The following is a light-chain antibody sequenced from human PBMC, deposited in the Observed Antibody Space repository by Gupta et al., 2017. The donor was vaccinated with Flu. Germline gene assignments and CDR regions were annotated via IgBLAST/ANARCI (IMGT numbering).Light chain of an antibody. CDR2: AAS. J-gene: IGKJ2*01. V-gene: IGKV1-39*01. CDR3: QQNYSTPLYN. Sequence: LSASVGDRVTITCRASQSISSYLHWYQQKPGKAPKLLIYAASSLQSGVPSRFSGSGSGTDFTLTISSLQLEDFATYYCQQNYSTPLYNFGQGTKVEIK. CDR1: QSISSY.